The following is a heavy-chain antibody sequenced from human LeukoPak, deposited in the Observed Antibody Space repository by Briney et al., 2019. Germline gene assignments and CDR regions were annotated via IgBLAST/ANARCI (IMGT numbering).Heavy chain of an antibody. CDR1: GGTFSSYA. V-gene: IGHV1-69*04. CDR3: ARVAGTVTIDKTYYFDY. CDR2: IIPILGIA. J-gene: IGHJ4*02. Sequence: GASVKVSCKASGGTFSSYAISWVRQAPGQGLEWMGRIIPILGIANYAQKFQGRVTITADKSTSTAYMELSSLRSEDTAVYYCARVAGTVTIDKTYYFDYWGQGTLVTVSS. D-gene: IGHD4-17*01.